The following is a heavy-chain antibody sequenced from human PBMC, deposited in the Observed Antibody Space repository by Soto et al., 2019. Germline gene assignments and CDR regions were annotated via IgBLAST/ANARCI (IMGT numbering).Heavy chain of an antibody. V-gene: IGHV3-9*01. CDR1: GLTFDDFA. D-gene: IGHD5-12*01. CDR3: AKDHDEDFGYDLDYFNS. CDR2: ISWESGSI. Sequence: GGSLRLSCAASGLTFDDFAMHWVRQAPGKGLEWVSGISWESGSIGYADSVKGRFTISRDNAKNSLFLQMNSLTAEDTALYYCAKDHDEDFGYDLDYFNSWGQGTLVTVSS. J-gene: IGHJ4*02.